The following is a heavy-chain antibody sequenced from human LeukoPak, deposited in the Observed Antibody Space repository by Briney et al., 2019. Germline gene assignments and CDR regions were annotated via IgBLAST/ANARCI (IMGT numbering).Heavy chain of an antibody. CDR3: ARGLAIFDY. CDR1: GGSISSYY. Sequence: ASETLSLICTVSGGSISSYYWSWIRQPPGKGLEWIGYIYYSGSTNYNPSLKSRVTISVDTSKNQFSLKLSSVTAADTAVYYCARGLAIFDYWGQGTLVTVSS. D-gene: IGHD6-19*01. V-gene: IGHV4-59*01. CDR2: IYYSGST. J-gene: IGHJ4*02.